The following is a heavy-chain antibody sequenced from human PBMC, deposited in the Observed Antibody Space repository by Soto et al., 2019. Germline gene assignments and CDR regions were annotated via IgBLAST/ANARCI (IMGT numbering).Heavy chain of an antibody. CDR3: ERVILSIEAEYIWAVSYMDV. J-gene: IGHJ6*03. Sequence: PSETLSPTCAVYGGSFSGYYWRCIRQPPGKGLEWIGEINHSGSTNYNPSLTSQVTISVDTTKNQYSLKLSSVTAADTAVYYCERVILSIEAEYIWAVSYMDVWGKGTTVTVS. V-gene: IGHV4-34*01. D-gene: IGHD3-16*01. CDR1: GGSFSGYY. CDR2: INHSGST.